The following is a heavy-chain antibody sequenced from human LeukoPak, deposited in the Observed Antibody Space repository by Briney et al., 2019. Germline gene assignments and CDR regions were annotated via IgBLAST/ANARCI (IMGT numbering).Heavy chain of an antibody. J-gene: IGHJ4*02. V-gene: IGHV3-21*04. CDR2: ISSSSSYI. CDR1: GFTFSSYS. Sequence: MSGGSLRLSCAASGFTFSSYSMNWVRQAPGKGLEWVSSISSSSSYIYYADSVKGRFTISRDNAKNSLYLQMNSLRAEDTAVYYCAIDPPVGCYDSVWGSLGIWGQGTLVTVSS. D-gene: IGHD3-16*01. CDR3: AIDPPVGCYDSVWGSLGI.